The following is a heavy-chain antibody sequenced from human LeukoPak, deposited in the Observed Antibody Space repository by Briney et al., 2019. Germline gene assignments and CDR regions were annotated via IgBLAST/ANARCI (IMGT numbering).Heavy chain of an antibody. CDR2: INHSGST. Sequence: SETLSLTCAVYGGSFSGYYWSWVRQPPGKGLEWIGEINHSGSTNYNPSLKSRVTISVDTSKNQFSLKLSSVTAADTAVYCCARLEWVDTACFDYWGQGTLVTVSS. V-gene: IGHV4-34*01. CDR1: GGSFSGYY. D-gene: IGHD5-18*01. CDR3: ARLEWVDTACFDY. J-gene: IGHJ4*02.